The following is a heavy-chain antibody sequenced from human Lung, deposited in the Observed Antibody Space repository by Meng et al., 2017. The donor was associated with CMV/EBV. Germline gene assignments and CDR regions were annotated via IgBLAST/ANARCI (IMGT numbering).Heavy chain of an antibody. CDR2: IPHRGSS. J-gene: IGHJ1*01. CDR3: LRRSGGSV. Sequence: QWLFRGSAPSLCKPAGSLSPPCAVSGDSTTNHHWWAWVRQPPGKGLECIGEIPHRGSSAYNPSLKSRVSMSIDKSKNQFSLKLTSVTAADTAVYHCLRRSGGSVWGQGTLVTVSS. V-gene: IGHV4-4*02. CDR1: GDSTTNHHW. D-gene: IGHD3-10*01.